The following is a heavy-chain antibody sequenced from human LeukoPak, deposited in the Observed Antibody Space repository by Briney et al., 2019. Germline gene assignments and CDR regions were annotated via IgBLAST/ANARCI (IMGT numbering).Heavy chain of an antibody. CDR1: GFTFSSYG. Sequence: GGSLRLSCAASGFTFSSYGMHWVRQAPGKGLEWVAFIRYDGSNKYYADSVKGRFTISRDNSKNTLYLQMNSLRAEDTAVYYCAKGAAAAAGRNYYYYMDVWGKGTTVTVSS. V-gene: IGHV3-30*02. CDR3: AKGAAAAAGRNYYYYMDV. CDR2: IRYDGSNK. J-gene: IGHJ6*03. D-gene: IGHD6-13*01.